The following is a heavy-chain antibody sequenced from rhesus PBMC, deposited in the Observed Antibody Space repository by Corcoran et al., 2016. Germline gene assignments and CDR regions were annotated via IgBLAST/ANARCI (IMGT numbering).Heavy chain of an antibody. CDR2: INSGGGST. D-gene: IGHD3-28*01. J-gene: IGHJ4*01. CDR1: GFTVRSYA. Sequence: EVQLVETGGGLVQLGGSRGRSCEAAGFTVRSYAFRRVRPAPGKGLEWISAINSGGGSTYYADSVKGRFTISRDNLKNTLSLQMNSLRAEDTAVYYCAKEWGYYYGSGYQNWGQGVLVTVSS. CDR3: AKEWGYYYGSGYQN. V-gene: IGHV3S5*01.